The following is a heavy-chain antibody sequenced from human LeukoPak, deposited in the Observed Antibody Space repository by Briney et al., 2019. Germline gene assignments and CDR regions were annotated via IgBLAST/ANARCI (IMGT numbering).Heavy chain of an antibody. D-gene: IGHD2-15*01. V-gene: IGHV3-9*01. CDR3: AKSGYYYGMDV. CDR2: ISWNSGSI. J-gene: IGHJ6*02. Sequence: SLRLSCAASGFTFDDYAMHWVRQAPGKGLEWVSGISWNSGSIGYADSVKGRFTISRDNAKNSLYLQMNSLRAEDTALYYCAKSGYYYGMDVWGQGPRSPSP. CDR1: GFTFDDYA.